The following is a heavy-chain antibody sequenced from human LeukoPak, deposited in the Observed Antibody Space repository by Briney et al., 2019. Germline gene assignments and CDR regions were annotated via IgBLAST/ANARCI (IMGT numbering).Heavy chain of an antibody. V-gene: IGHV3-15*01. CDR2: IHYKTNDETA. D-gene: IGHD3-3*01. Sequence: GGSLRLSCAASGFTFSNAWMSWVRQAPGKRLEWVGRIHYKTNDETADYAAPIKGRFIISRDDSKDTVYLQMNNLKTEDTAVYYCTTDHRTIYGVVFPDYWGQGTLVTVSS. CDR3: TTDHRTIYGVVFPDY. CDR1: GFTFSNAW. J-gene: IGHJ4*02.